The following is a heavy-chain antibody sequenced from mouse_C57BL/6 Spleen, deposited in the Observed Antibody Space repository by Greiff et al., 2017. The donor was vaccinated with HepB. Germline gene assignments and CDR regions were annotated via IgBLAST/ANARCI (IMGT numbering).Heavy chain of an antibody. CDR3: TGIYYYGSSYLDY. Sequence: EVKLMESGGGLVQPGGSMKLSCVASGFTFSNYWMNWVRQSPEKGLEWVAQIRLKSDNYATHYAESVKGRFTISRDDSKSSVYLQMNNLRAEDTGIYYCTGIYYYGSSYLDYWGQGTTLTVSS. D-gene: IGHD1-1*01. V-gene: IGHV6-3*01. CDR1: GFTFSNYW. CDR2: IRLKSDNYAT. J-gene: IGHJ2*01.